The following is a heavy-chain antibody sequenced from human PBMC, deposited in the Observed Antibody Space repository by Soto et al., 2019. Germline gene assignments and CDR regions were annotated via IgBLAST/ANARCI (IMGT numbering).Heavy chain of an antibody. J-gene: IGHJ4*02. Sequence: VHLVQSGTEVKKPGSSVKLSCKTSGGTFSDLAFSWVRQAPGQGLEWLGGAIPLFGTPNYAQSFQGRVTVIADESSSTVHMELRSPRSEDTAVYYCASERVAEMATGGYFDDWGQGTLVTVSS. CDR1: GGTFSDLA. CDR2: AIPLFGTP. V-gene: IGHV1-69*01. CDR3: ASERVAEMATGGYFDD. D-gene: IGHD5-12*01.